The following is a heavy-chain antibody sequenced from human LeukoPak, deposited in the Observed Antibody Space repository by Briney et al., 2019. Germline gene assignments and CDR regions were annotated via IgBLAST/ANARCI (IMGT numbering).Heavy chain of an antibody. CDR2: IYTSGST. D-gene: IGHD5-12*01. Sequence: SETLSLTCTVSGDSISSGRYYWSWIRQPAGKGLEWIGRIYTSGSTNYNPSLKSRVTISVGTSKNQFSLKLSSVTAADTAVYYCAREGYVEGLDYWGQGTLVTVSS. CDR3: AREGYVEGLDY. J-gene: IGHJ4*02. CDR1: GDSISSGRYY. V-gene: IGHV4-61*02.